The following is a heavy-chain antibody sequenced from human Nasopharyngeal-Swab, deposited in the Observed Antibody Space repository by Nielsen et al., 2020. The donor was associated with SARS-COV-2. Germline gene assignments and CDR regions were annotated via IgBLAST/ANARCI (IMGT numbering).Heavy chain of an antibody. CDR1: GGSISSYY. CDR3: ARESTGTTRFDP. J-gene: IGHJ5*02. D-gene: IGHD1-7*01. CDR2: IYYSGST. V-gene: IGHV4-4*08. Sequence: SETLSLTCTVSGGSISSYYWSWIRQPPGKGLEWIGYIYYSGSTYYNPSLKSRVTISVDTSKNQFSLKLSSVTAADTAVYYCARESTGTTRFDPWGQGTLVTVSS.